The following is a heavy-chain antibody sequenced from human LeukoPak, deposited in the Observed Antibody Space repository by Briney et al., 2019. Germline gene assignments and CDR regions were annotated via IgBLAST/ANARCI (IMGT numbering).Heavy chain of an antibody. CDR3: AKDEGDHSYNDALDI. J-gene: IGHJ3*02. CDR1: GFTFSGYY. D-gene: IGHD1-14*01. Sequence: GGSLRLSCAASGFTFSGYYMSWIRQAPGKGLEWVSYISGSGTTTFFADSVKGRFTISRDNAKNSLYLQMNSLRADDTAVYYCAKDEGDHSYNDALDIWGQGTMVTVSS. CDR2: ISGSGTTT. V-gene: IGHV3-11*01.